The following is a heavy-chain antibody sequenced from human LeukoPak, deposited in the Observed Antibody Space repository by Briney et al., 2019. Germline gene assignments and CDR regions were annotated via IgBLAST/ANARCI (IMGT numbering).Heavy chain of an antibody. V-gene: IGHV3-11*01. CDR3: ARKGDFWSGYMDV. CDR2: ISSSGSTI. J-gene: IGHJ6*03. Sequence: GGSLRLSCAASGFTFSSYWMSWIRQAPGKGLEWVSYISSSGSTIYYADSVKGRFTISRDNAKNSLYLQMNSLRAEDTAVYYCARKGDFWSGYMDVWGKGTTVTVSS. D-gene: IGHD3-3*01. CDR1: GFTFSSYW.